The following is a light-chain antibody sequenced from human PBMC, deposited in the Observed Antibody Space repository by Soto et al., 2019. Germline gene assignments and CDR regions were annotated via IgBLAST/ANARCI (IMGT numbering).Light chain of an antibody. CDR1: SSDVGAYQF. V-gene: IGLV2-14*01. CDR3: ISYTVSSPVL. J-gene: IGLJ2*01. CDR2: EVN. Sequence: QSALTQPASVSGSPGQSITISCTGTSSDVGAYQFVSWYQQLAGKAPVLIIYEVNNRLSGVSGRFSGSKSGNTAFLTISGLQAEDEADYFCISYTVSSPVLFGGGTKLTVL.